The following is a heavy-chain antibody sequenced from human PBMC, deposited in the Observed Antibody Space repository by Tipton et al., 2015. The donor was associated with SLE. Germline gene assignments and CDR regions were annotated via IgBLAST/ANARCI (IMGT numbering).Heavy chain of an antibody. CDR3: ATGRDTGAW. V-gene: IGHV3-66*01. CDR1: GGSISSYY. D-gene: IGHD1-14*01. CDR2: IYSGGGT. J-gene: IGHJ4*02. Sequence: LSLTCTVSGGSISSYYWSWIRQPPGKGLDWVSLIYSGGGTYYADSVKGRFTISRDTSRNTLYLQMNNLRAEDAAVYYCATGRDTGAWWGQGTLVAVSS.